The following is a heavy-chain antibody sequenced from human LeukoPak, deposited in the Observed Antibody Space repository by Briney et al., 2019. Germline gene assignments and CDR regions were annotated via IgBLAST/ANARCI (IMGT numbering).Heavy chain of an antibody. CDR3: ARVIGYGDSYYFDY. V-gene: IGHV1-69*13. J-gene: IGHJ4*02. CDR2: IIPIFGTA. D-gene: IGHD4-17*01. Sequence: SVTVSCKASGGTFSSYAISWVRQAPGQGLEWMGGIIPIFGTANYAQKFQGRVTITADESTSTAYMELSSLRSEDTAVYHGARVIGYGDSYYFDYWGQGTLVTVSS. CDR1: GGTFSSYA.